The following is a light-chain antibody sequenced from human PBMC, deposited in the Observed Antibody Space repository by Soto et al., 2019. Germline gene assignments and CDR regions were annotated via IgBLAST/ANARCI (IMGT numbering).Light chain of an antibody. Sequence: SYELTQPPSVSVSPGQTASITCSGDKLGDKYACWYQQKPGQSPVLVIYQDSKRPSGIPGRFSGSNSGNTATLTISGTQAMDEADYYCQACDSSTLGVFGTGTKLTVL. CDR1: KLGDKY. CDR3: QACDSSTLGV. V-gene: IGLV3-1*01. CDR2: QDS. J-gene: IGLJ1*01.